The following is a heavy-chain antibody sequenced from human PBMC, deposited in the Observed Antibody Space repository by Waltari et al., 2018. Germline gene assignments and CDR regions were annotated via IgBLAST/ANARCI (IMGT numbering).Heavy chain of an antibody. J-gene: IGHJ4*02. CDR2: ISGTGAST. CDR1: GFPFNPSP. CDR3: VKNSGYTNSWRDL. D-gene: IGHD5-12*01. V-gene: IGHV3-23*01. Sequence: EEQLLESGGGQVQPGGALRLSCEVSGFPFNPSPMSWVRQTPGKGLEWISSISGTGASTYYADSVKGRLTISRDNSKNKLYLQMDSLRTEDTAMYYCVKNSGYTNSWRDLWGQGTLVTVSS.